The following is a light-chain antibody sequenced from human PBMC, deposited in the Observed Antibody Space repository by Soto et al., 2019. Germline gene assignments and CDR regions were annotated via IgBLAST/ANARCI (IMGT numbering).Light chain of an antibody. CDR3: QQSYSTPRS. CDR2: AAS. CDR1: QSISSY. Sequence: DIHMTQSPSSLSASVGDRVTITCRASQSISSYLNWYQQKPGKAPKLLIYAASSLQSGGPSRFSGSGSETDFTLTISSLQPEAFATYYCQQSYSTPRSVGQGTKLEIK. V-gene: IGKV1-39*01. J-gene: IGKJ2*03.